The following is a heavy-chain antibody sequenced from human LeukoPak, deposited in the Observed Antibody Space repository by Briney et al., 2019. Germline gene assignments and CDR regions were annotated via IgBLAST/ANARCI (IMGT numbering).Heavy chain of an antibody. CDR3: ARGGGSLMDV. D-gene: IGHD3-3*01. CDR1: GFTFSSYS. Sequence: GGSLRLSCAASGFTFSSYSMNWVRQAPGKGLERVSYIGSSSSTMYYADSVKGRFTISRDNAKNSLYLQMNSLRAEDTAVYYCARGGGSLMDVWGKGTTVTISS. J-gene: IGHJ6*03. CDR2: IGSSSSTM. V-gene: IGHV3-48*04.